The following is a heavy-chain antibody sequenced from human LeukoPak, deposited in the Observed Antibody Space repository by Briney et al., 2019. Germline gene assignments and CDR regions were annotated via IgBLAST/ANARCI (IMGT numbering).Heavy chain of an antibody. J-gene: IGHJ4*02. Sequence: GGSLRLSCAASGFTFSSYSMNWVRQAPGKGLEWVSSISSSSSYIYYADSVKGRFTISRDNAKNSLYLQMNSLRAEDTAVYYCARDITMIVVGFDYWGQGTLVTVSS. CDR2: ISSSSSYI. CDR1: GFTFSSYS. CDR3: ARDITMIVVGFDY. V-gene: IGHV3-21*04. D-gene: IGHD3-22*01.